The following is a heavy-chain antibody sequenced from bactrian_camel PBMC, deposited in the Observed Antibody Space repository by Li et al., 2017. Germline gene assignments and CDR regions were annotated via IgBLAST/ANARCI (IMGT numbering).Heavy chain of an antibody. CDR1: GFTFSTYW. CDR3: AYSGMYGGSWYGRPFGY. V-gene: IGHV3S1*01. J-gene: IGHJ6*01. Sequence: HVQLVESGGGLVQPGGSLSLSCAVSGFTFSTYWMYWVRQGPGKGLEWVSAINSGGSSTWYVDSVKGRFTISRDNAKNTVYLQLNSLKTEDMATYYCAYSGMYGGSWYGRPFGYWGQGTQVTVS. D-gene: IGHD6*01. CDR2: INSGGSST.